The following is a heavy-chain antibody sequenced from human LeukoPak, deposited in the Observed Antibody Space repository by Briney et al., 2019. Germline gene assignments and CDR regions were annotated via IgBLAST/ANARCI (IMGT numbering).Heavy chain of an antibody. V-gene: IGHV1-18*01. D-gene: IGHD3-22*01. J-gene: IGHJ1*01. CDR1: GDTFTSYG. CDR3: AADKTYYYDSSGFGGFQH. Sequence: GASVKVSCKASGDTFTSYGINWVRQAPGQGLEWMGWISAYNGNTNYGQKFQDRVTMTTATSTSTAYMELRSLSSDDTAVYYCAADKTYYYDSSGFGGFQHWGQGTLVTVSS. CDR2: ISAYNGNT.